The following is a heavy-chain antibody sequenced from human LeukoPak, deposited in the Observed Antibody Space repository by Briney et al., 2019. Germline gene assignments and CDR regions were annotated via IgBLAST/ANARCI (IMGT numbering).Heavy chain of an antibody. CDR3: ARGQGYAWYYYYYMDV. V-gene: IGHV1-8*01. D-gene: IGHD5-12*01. J-gene: IGHJ6*03. Sequence: GASVKVSCKASGYTFTSYDINWVRQATGQGLEWMGWMNPNSGNTGYAQKVQGRVTMTRNTSISTAYMELSRLRSEDTAVYYCARGQGYAWYYYYYMDVWGKGTTVTVSS. CDR1: GYTFTSYD. CDR2: MNPNSGNT.